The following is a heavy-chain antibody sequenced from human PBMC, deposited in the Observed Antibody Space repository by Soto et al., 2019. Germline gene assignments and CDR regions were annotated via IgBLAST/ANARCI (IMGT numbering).Heavy chain of an antibody. D-gene: IGHD3-16*01. Sequence: SETLSLTCTVSGGSISSSSYYWGWIRQPPGKGLEWIGSIYYSGSTYYNPSLKSRVTISVDTSKNQFSLKLSSVTAADTAVYYCARIRYQLPSSVLWLDPWGQGTPVTVSS. V-gene: IGHV4-39*01. J-gene: IGHJ5*02. CDR2: IYYSGST. CDR3: ARIRYQLPSSVLWLDP. CDR1: GGSISSSSYY.